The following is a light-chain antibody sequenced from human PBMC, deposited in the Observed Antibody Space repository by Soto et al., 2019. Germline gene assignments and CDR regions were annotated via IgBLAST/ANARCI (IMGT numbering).Light chain of an antibody. CDR1: QSINSW. CDR3: QQYSRYSA. Sequence: DIQMTQSTATLSASVGDRVTITCRASQSINSWLAWYQQRPGKAPELLIYQASILEPGVPSRFSGSGSGTEFTLTISSLQPDDFATYYCQQYSRYSAFGQGTKVDIK. J-gene: IGKJ2*01. V-gene: IGKV1-5*03. CDR2: QAS.